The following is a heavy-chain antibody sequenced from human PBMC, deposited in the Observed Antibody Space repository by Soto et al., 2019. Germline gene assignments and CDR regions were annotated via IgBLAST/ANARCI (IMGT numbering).Heavy chain of an antibody. CDR1: GGSISSSSYY. Sequence: SETLSLTCTVSGGSISSSSYYWGWIRQPPGKGLEWIGSIYYSGSTYYNPPLKSRVTISVDTSKNQFSLKLSSVTAADTAVYYCARRMDGGYYYYSMDVWGKGTTVTGSS. CDR2: IYYSGST. D-gene: IGHD4-17*01. J-gene: IGHJ6*03. V-gene: IGHV4-39*01. CDR3: ARRMDGGYYYYSMDV.